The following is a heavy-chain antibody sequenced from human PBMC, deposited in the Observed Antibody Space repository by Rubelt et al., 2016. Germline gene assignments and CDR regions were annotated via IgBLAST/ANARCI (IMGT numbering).Heavy chain of an antibody. CDR1: GGSFSGYY. V-gene: IGHV4-34*01. J-gene: IGHJ5*02. CDR2: INHSGST. Sequence: QVQLQQWGAGLLKPSETLSLTCAVYGGSFSGYYWSWIRQPPGKGLEWIGEINHSGSTNYNPSLKSRVTISVDTSKNQFSLKLSSVTAADTAVYYYARGGRYYGSGSYQRHNWFDPWGQGTLVTVSS. D-gene: IGHD3-10*01. CDR3: ARGGRYYGSGSYQRHNWFDP.